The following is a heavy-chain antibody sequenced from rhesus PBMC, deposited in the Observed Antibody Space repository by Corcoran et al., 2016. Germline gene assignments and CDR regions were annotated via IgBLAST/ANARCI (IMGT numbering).Heavy chain of an antibody. V-gene: IGHV4-122*02. CDR3: ARRYNIWTGYYDGLDS. CDR2: ISYSGGT. CDR1: GGSISSSYYY. J-gene: IGHJ6*01. Sequence: QVQLQESGPGLVKPSETLSLTCAVSGGSISSSYYYWSWIRQAPGKGLEWIGYISYSGGTSYNPPLKSRVTISRTTSKNQFSLKLSSVTAADTAVYYCARRYNIWTGYYDGLDSWGQGVVVTVSS. D-gene: IGHD3-3*01.